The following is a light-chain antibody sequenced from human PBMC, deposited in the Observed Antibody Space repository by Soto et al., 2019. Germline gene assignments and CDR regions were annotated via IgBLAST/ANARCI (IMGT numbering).Light chain of an antibody. CDR3: QQYDGSPRT. V-gene: IGKV3D-15*01. CDR2: DAS. CDR1: QSVGLS. Sequence: EVVLTQSPATLSLSPGGRATLSCRASQSVGLSLAWYQQKPGQAPRLLIYDASERASGIPARFSGSGSGTDFTLTISSLQSEDFAVYYCQQYDGSPRTFGQGTKVDIK. J-gene: IGKJ1*01.